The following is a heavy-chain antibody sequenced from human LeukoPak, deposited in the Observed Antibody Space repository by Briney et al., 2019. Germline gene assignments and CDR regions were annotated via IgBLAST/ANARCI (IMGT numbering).Heavy chain of an antibody. CDR3: ARQQRAYDYVWGSYRPINFDY. J-gene: IGHJ4*02. Sequence: TSSETLSLTCTVSDDSITMYYWTWIRQPPGKGLEWIGYIYYSGSTNYNPSLKSRVTISVDTSKIQFSLKLSSVTAADTAVYYCARQQRAYDYVWGSYRPINFDYWGQGTLVTVSS. CDR1: DDSITMYY. V-gene: IGHV4-59*08. D-gene: IGHD3-16*02. CDR2: IYYSGST.